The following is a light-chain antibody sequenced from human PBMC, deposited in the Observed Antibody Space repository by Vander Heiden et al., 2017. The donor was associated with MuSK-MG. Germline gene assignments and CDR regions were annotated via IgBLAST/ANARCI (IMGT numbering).Light chain of an antibody. V-gene: IGLV3-25*02. CDR1: ALPKQY. CDR3: QSADSSGTYVV. J-gene: IGLJ2*01. Sequence: SYELTQPPPVSVSPGQTARITCPGDALPKQYAYWYQQKTGQAPVLMIYNDSERPSGIPERFSGSSSGTTVTLTISGGQAEEDADYYCQSADSSGTYVVFGGGTKLTVL. CDR2: NDS.